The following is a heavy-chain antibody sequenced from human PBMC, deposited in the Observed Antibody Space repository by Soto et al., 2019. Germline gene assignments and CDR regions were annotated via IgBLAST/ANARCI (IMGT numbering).Heavy chain of an antibody. V-gene: IGHV4-34*01. CDR3: ARGGGYSGYLGGC. CDR1: GGSFSGYF. Sequence: PSETLSLTCVVYGGSFSGYFWSWIRQPPGKGLEWIGEINHSGSTNYNPSLKSRVTISIDTSKNQFSLKLSSVTAADTAVYYCARGGGYSGYLGGCWGKGTLVTVSS. J-gene: IGHJ4*02. D-gene: IGHD5-12*01. CDR2: INHSGST.